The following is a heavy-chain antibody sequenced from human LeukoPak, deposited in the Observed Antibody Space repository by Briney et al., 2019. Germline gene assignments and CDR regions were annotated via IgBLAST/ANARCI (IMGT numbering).Heavy chain of an antibody. D-gene: IGHD5-18*01. V-gene: IGHV4-34*01. CDR1: GGSFSGYY. CDR3: ARGRGYSYGFRN. J-gene: IGHJ4*02. Sequence: SETLSLTCAVYGGSFSGYYWSWIRQPPGKGLEWIGEINHSGSTNYNPSLKSRVTISVDTSKNQFSLKLSSVTAADTAVYYCARGRGYSYGFRNWGKGTLVTVSS. CDR2: INHSGST.